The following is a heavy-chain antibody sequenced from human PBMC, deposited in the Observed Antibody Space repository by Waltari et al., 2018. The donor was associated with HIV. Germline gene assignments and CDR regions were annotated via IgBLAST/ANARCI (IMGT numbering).Heavy chain of an antibody. Sequence: QVQLQASGPGLVKPSETLSLTCTVSGASISSYYWTWIRQPPGKGLDWIGYTFYSGSTNYNPSLKSRVTISVDTAKNQLTLKLTSVTAADTAVYYCARGANLFDPWGQGTLVTVSS. J-gene: IGHJ5*02. V-gene: IGHV4-59*01. CDR3: ARGANLFDP. CDR2: TFYSGST. CDR1: GASISSYY.